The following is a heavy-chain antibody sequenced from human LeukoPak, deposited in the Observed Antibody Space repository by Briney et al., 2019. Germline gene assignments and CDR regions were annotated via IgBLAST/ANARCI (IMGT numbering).Heavy chain of an antibody. D-gene: IGHD6-19*01. CDR3: ARDDHSSGWRNYYYGMDV. CDR1: GGTFSSYA. J-gene: IGHJ6*02. Sequence: ASVKVSCKASGGTFSSYAISWVRQALGQGLEWMGRIIPILGIANYAQKFQGRVTITADKSTSTAYMELSSLRSEDTAVYYCARDDHSSGWRNYYYGMDVWGQGTTVTVSS. V-gene: IGHV1-69*04. CDR2: IIPILGIA.